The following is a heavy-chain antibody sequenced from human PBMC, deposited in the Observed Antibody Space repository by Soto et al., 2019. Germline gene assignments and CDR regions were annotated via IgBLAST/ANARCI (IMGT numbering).Heavy chain of an antibody. J-gene: IGHJ3*02. D-gene: IGHD3-22*01. CDR3: AKEVTNYYDSSGYYGGALDI. CDR2: ISSSSSYI. CDR1: GFTFSSYS. Sequence: VGSLRLSCAASGFTFSSYSMNWVRQAPGKGLEWVSSISSSSSYIYYADSVKGRFTISRDNAKNSLYLQMNSLRDEDTAVYYCAKEVTNYYDSSGYYGGALDIWGQGTMVTVSS. V-gene: IGHV3-21*01.